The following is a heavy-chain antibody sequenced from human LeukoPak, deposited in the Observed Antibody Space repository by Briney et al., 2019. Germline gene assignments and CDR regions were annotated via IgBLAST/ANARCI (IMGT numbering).Heavy chain of an antibody. J-gene: IGHJ4*02. CDR1: GGTFSSYA. D-gene: IGHD4-11*01. CDR3: ARGYSNIQYYFDY. V-gene: IGHV1-69*05. Sequence: SVKVSCKAFGGTFSSYAISWVRQAPGQGLEWMGGIIPIFGTANYAQKFQGRVTITTDESTSTAYMELSSLRSEDTAVYYCARGYSNIQYYFDYWGQGTLVTVSS. CDR2: IIPIFGTA.